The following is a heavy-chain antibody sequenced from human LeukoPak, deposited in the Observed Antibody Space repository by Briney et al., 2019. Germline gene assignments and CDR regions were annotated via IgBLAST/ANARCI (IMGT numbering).Heavy chain of an antibody. CDR3: AKDRGTGFLHDWTVSS. CDR2: ISVSGGII. J-gene: IGHJ4*02. V-gene: IGHV3-23*01. CDR1: GFGLSGSG. Sequence: GGSLRLSCVASGFGLSGSGMTWVRQAPGKGLEWISYISVSGGIIYYADSVKGRFTISRDNSKNTLDLQMNSLTVEDTALYYCAKDRGTGFLHDWTVSSWGQGTRVTVSS. D-gene: IGHD3/OR15-3a*01.